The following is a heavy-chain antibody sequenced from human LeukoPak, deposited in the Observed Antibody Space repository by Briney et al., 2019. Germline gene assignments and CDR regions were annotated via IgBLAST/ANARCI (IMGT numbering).Heavy chain of an antibody. CDR3: AREGSHYYDSSGHQGY. CDR2: ISAYNGNT. CDR1: GYTFTSYG. D-gene: IGHD3-22*01. V-gene: IGHV1-18*01. Sequence: ASVKVSCKASGYTFTSYGISWVRQAPGQGLEWMGWISAYNGNTNYAQKLQGRVTMTTDTSTSTAYMELRSLRSDDTAVYYCAREGSHYYDSSGHQGYWGQGTLVTVSS. J-gene: IGHJ4*02.